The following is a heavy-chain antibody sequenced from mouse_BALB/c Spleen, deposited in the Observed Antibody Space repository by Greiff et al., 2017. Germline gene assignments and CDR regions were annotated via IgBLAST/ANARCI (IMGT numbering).Heavy chain of an antibody. J-gene: IGHJ3*01. V-gene: IGHV2-9*02. D-gene: IGHD1-2*01. CDR2: IWAGGST. Sequence: QVQLQQSGPGLVAPSQSLSITCTVSGFSLTSYGVHWVRQPPGKGLEWLGVIWAGGSTNYNSALMSRLSISKDNSKSQVFLKMNSLQTDDTAMYYCARVITTATRFAYWGQGTLVTVSA. CDR3: ARVITTATRFAY. CDR1: GFSLTSYG.